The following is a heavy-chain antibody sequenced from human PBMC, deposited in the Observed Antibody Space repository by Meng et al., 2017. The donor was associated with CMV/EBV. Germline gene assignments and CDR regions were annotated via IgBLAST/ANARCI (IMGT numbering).Heavy chain of an antibody. V-gene: IGHV3-48*03. D-gene: IGHD6-19*01. CDR1: GFTFSSYE. J-gene: IGHJ6*02. Sequence: GGSLRLSCAASGFTFSSYEMNWVRQAPGKGLEWVSYISSSGSTIYYADSVKGRFTISRDNAKNSLYLQMNSLRAEDTAVYYCARVDSGWTHYYGMDAWGQGTTVTVSS. CDR3: ARVDSGWTHYYGMDA. CDR2: ISSSGSTI.